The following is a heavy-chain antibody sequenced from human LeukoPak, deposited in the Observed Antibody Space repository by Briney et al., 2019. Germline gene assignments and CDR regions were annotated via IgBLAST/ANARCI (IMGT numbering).Heavy chain of an antibody. D-gene: IGHD2-8*01. CDR3: ARGRMVGAFDI. CDR1: GFTFSSYA. Sequence: GGSLRLSCAASGFTFSSYAMHWVRQAPGKGLEWVAVISYDGSNKYYADSVKGRFTISRDNSMNTLYLQMNSLRAEDTAVYYCARGRMVGAFDIWGQGTMVTVSS. J-gene: IGHJ3*02. V-gene: IGHV3-30-3*01. CDR2: ISYDGSNK.